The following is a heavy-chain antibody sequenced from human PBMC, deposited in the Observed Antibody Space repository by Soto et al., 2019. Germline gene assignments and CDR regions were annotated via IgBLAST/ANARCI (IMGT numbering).Heavy chain of an antibody. D-gene: IGHD3-9*01. Sequence: QVQLHQGGAGLLKPSETRSLTCAVHGGSFSGYYWSWIRQPPGKGLEWIGEINHSGSTNYNPSLKSRVTISVDTSKNQFSLKLSSVTAADTAVYYCARGQRYFVWLLWAFDYWGQGTLVTVSS. CDR2: INHSGST. CDR3: ARGQRYFVWLLWAFDY. J-gene: IGHJ4*02. V-gene: IGHV4-34*01. CDR1: GGSFSGYY.